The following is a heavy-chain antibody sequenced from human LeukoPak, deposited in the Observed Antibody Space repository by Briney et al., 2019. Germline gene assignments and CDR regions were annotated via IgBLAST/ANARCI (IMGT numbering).Heavy chain of an antibody. CDR2: IYPGDSDT. J-gene: IGHJ4*02. CDR1: GYRFTSYW. Sequence: GESLKISCKGSGYRFTSYWIGWVRQMPGKGLEWMGIIYPGDSDTRYSPSFQGQVTISADKSISTAYLQWSSLKASDTAIYYCACNSGYSSTWYYFDYWGQGTLVTVSS. CDR3: ACNSGYSSTWYYFDY. V-gene: IGHV5-51*01. D-gene: IGHD6-13*01.